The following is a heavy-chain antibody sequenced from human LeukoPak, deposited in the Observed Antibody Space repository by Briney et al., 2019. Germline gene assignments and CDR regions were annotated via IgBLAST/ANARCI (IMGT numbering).Heavy chain of an antibody. CDR3: ARDRXCSSTSCSNXYXYYYGMDV. Sequence: GASVKVSCKASGYTFTSYGISWVRQAPGQGLEWMGWISAYNGNTNYAQKLQGRVTMTTDTSTSTAYMELRSLRSDDTAVYYCARDRXCSSTSCSNXYXYYYGMDVWGQGTTVTVSS. V-gene: IGHV1-18*01. CDR2: ISAYNGNT. CDR1: GYTFTSYG. D-gene: IGHD2-2*01. J-gene: IGHJ6*02.